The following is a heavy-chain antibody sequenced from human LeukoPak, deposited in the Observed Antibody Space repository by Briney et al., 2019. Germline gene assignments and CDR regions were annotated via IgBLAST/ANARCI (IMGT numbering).Heavy chain of an antibody. CDR1: GFTFTSYA. D-gene: IGHD2-2*01. V-gene: IGHV3-7*04. J-gene: IGHJ4*02. CDR3: ARGGYQLLWY. Sequence: GGSLRLSCAASGFTFTSYAMSWVRQAPGKGLEWVASIKQDGSEKSYVDSVKGRFTISRDNAKNSLYLQMNSLRAEDTAVYYCARGGYQLLWYWGQGTLVTVSS. CDR2: IKQDGSEK.